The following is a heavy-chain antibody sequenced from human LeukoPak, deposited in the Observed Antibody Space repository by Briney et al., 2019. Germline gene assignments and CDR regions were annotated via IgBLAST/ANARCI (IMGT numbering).Heavy chain of an antibody. CDR2: INPNSGGT. J-gene: IGHJ4*02. D-gene: IGHD2-2*01. CDR1: GYTFTGYY. V-gene: IGHV1-2*02. CDR3: ARGIQDHLYVIVVVPAADDCDY. Sequence: ASVKVSCKASGYTFTGYYMHWVRQAPGQGLEWMGWINPNSGGTNYAQKFQGRVTMTRDTSISTAYMELSRLRSDDTAVYYCARGIQDHLYVIVVVPAADDCDYWGQGTLVTVSS.